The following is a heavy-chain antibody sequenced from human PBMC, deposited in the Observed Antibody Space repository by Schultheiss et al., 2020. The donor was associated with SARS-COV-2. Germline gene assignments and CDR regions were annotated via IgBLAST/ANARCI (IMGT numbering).Heavy chain of an antibody. J-gene: IGHJ4*02. CDR2: ISGSGGST. D-gene: IGHD6-13*01. CDR1: GFTFSSYA. Sequence: GGSLRLSCAASGFTFSSYAMHWVRQAPGKGLEWVSAISGSGGSTYYADSVKGRFTISRDNSKNTLYLQMNSLRAEDTAVYYCAREPIAAAGFGPFDYWGQGTLVTVSS. CDR3: AREPIAAAGFGPFDY. V-gene: IGHV3-23*01.